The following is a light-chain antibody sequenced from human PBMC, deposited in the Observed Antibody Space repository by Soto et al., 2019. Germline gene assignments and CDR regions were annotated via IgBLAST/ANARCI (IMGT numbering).Light chain of an antibody. CDR3: QEYDSLPPT. V-gene: IGKV1-9*01. CDR1: QGIAGY. Sequence: DVQLTQSPSFLSASVGDRVTITCRASQGIAGYLAWYQQKPRKAPKPLIYAASTLQSGVPSRFSGSGSGTEFTLTISSLQPEDIATYYCQEYDSLPPTFGQGTRLEIK. J-gene: IGKJ5*01. CDR2: AAS.